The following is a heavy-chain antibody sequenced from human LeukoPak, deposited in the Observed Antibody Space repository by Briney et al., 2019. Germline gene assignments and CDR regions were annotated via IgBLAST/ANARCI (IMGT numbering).Heavy chain of an antibody. J-gene: IGHJ3*02. D-gene: IGHD2/OR15-2a*01. CDR2: LNPNSGAP. CDR3: AIWSDSSAFYDAFDI. Sequence: GASVKVSCKASGYTFTDFYMHWVRQAPGQGPEWMGRLNPNSGAPNYAQNFQGRVTMTRDTSISTAYMELSRLRSDDTAVYYRAIWSDSSAFYDAFDIWGQGTMVTVSS. CDR1: GYTFTDFY. V-gene: IGHV1-2*06.